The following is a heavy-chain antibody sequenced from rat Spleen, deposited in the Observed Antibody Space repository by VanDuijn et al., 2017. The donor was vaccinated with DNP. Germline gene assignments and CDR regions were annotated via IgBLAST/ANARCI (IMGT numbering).Heavy chain of an antibody. CDR3: ARRFYGYT. CDR1: GFSLTSNT. CDR2: IWINGGT. D-gene: IGHD1-9*01. V-gene: IGHV2-47*01. Sequence: QVQLKESGPGLVQPSQTLSLTCTVAGFSLTSNTISWIRQPPGKGLEWMGVIWINGGTDYNSAIKSRLSISRDTSKSQVFLKLNSLQTEDTAMYFCARRFYGYTWGQGVMVTVSS. J-gene: IGHJ2*01.